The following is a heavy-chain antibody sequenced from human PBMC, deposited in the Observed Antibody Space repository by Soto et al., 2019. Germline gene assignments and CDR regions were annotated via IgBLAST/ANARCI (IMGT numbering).Heavy chain of an antibody. D-gene: IGHD5-18*01. Sequence: SETLSLTCAVSGYSISSGYYWGWIRQPPGKGLEWIGSIYHSGSTYYNPSLKSRVTILVDTSKNQFSLKPSSVTAADTAVYYCARGSYSYGHFDYWGQGTLVTVSS. J-gene: IGHJ4*02. CDR2: IYHSGST. CDR3: ARGSYSYGHFDY. CDR1: GYSISSGYY. V-gene: IGHV4-38-2*01.